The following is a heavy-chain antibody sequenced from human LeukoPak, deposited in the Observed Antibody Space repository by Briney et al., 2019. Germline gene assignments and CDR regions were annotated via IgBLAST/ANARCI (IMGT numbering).Heavy chain of an antibody. CDR2: IYPGESDI. Sequence: GESLKISCKGSGYSFTRYWIGWVRQMPGKGLEWMGIIYPGESDIRYSPSFQGQVTISADKSISTAYLQWSSLKASDTAMYYCARRVGRIGTTDFDYWGQGTLVTVSS. CDR1: GYSFTRYW. D-gene: IGHD1-14*01. J-gene: IGHJ4*02. V-gene: IGHV5-51*01. CDR3: ARRVGRIGTTDFDY.